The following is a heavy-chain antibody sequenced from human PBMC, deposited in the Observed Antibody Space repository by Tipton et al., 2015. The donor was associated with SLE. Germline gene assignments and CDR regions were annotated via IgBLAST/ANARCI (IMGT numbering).Heavy chain of an antibody. CDR2: IYTSGST. D-gene: IGHD2-21*01. CDR3: ARDWGGEALDF. V-gene: IGHV4-61*09. J-gene: IGHJ4*02. CDR1: DDSISSGSYY. Sequence: TLSLTCTVSDDSISSGSYYWNWIRQPAGKGLEWIGQIYTSGSTNYNPALKSRVTISLDTSKNQFSLKLTSVTAADTAVYYCARDWGGEALDFWGQGTLVIVSS.